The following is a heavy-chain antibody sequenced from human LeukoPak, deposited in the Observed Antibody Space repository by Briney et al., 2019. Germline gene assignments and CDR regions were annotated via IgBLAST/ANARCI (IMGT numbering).Heavy chain of an antibody. D-gene: IGHD2-15*01. CDR3: ARGAPVVAATLLYYYYHGMDV. V-gene: IGHV3-30-3*01. J-gene: IGHJ6*02. CDR1: GFTFSSYA. Sequence: GGSLRLSCAASGFTFSSYAMHWVRQAPGKGLEWVAVISYDGSNKYYADSVKGRFTISRDNSKNTLYLQMNSLRAEDTAVYYCARGAPVVAATLLYYYYHGMDVWGQGTTVTVSS. CDR2: ISYDGSNK.